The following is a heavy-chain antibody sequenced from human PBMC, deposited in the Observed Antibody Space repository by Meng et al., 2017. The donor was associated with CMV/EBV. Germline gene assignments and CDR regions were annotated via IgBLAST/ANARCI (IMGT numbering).Heavy chain of an antibody. CDR2: SYYSGST. Sequence: SETLSLTCTVSGGSISSYYWSWIRQPPGKGLEWIGYSYYSGSTNYNPSLKSRVTISVDTSKNQFSLKLSSVTAADTAVYYCARKVYDFWNASSWFDPWGQGTLVTVSS. CDR1: GGSISSYY. J-gene: IGHJ5*02. D-gene: IGHD3-3*01. V-gene: IGHV4-59*01. CDR3: ARKVYDFWNASSWFDP.